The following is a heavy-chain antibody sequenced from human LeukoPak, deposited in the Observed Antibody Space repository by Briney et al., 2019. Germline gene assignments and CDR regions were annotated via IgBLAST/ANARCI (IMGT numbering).Heavy chain of an antibody. Sequence: KPSETLSLTCTVSGGSISSSSYYWGWIRQPPGKGLEWIGSIYYSGSTYYNPSLKSRVTISVDTSKNQFSLKLSSVTAADTAVYYCAGHHFDRSGIVVEGYYFDYWGQGTLVTVSS. V-gene: IGHV4-39*01. CDR3: AGHHFDRSGIVVEGYYFDY. CDR2: IYYSGST. J-gene: IGHJ4*02. CDR1: GGSISSSSYY. D-gene: IGHD3-22*01.